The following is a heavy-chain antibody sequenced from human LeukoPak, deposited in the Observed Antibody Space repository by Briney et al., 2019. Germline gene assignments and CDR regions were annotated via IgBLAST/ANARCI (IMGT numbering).Heavy chain of an antibody. D-gene: IGHD3-10*01. J-gene: IGHJ4*02. CDR2: IYPGDSDT. CDR1: GYSFTSYW. Sequence: GESLKIASKGSGYSFTSYWIGWVRQMPGKGLEWMGIIYPGDSDTRYSPSFQGQVTISADKSISTAYLQWSSLNASDTAMYYCARPLYGSGSYDINFDYWGQGTLVTVSS. CDR3: ARPLYGSGSYDINFDY. V-gene: IGHV5-51*01.